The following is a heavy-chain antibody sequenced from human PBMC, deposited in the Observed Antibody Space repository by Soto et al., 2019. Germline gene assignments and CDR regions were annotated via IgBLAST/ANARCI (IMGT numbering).Heavy chain of an antibody. CDR1: GGSISSDY. Sequence: SETLSLTCTISGGSISSDYWTWIRQPPGKGLEWIGYIHYSGSTNYNPSLKSRVTISVDTSKNQFSLKLSSVTAADTAVYYCARGMGTQNRDYYYMDVWGKGTTVTVSS. CDR3: ARGMGTQNRDYYYMDV. J-gene: IGHJ6*03. V-gene: IGHV4-59*01. CDR2: IHYSGST. D-gene: IGHD1-1*01.